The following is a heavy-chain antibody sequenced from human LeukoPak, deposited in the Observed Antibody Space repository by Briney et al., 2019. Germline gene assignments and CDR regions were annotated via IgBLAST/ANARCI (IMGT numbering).Heavy chain of an antibody. V-gene: IGHV1-2*02. J-gene: IGHJ5*02. Sequence: SVKVSCKASGYTFTGHYMHWVRQAPGQGLEWMGWINPNSGGTNYAQKFQGRVTMTRDTSISTAYMALSRLRSDDTAVYYCATTVVVPAAIFWFDPWGQGTLVTVSS. D-gene: IGHD2-2*01. CDR3: ATTVVVPAAIFWFDP. CDR2: INPNSGGT. CDR1: GYTFTGHY.